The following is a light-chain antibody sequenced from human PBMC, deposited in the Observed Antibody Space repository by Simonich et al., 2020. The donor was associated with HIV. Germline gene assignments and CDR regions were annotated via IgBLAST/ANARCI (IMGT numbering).Light chain of an antibody. J-gene: IGKJ1*01. CDR2: GAS. CDR1: QSVSSN. Sequence: EIVMTQSPVTLSVSPGERATLSCRASQSVSSNLAWYQQKPGQAPRLPIYGASTRATGIPARFSGSGSGTEFTLTISSMQSEDFAVYYCQEYNKWPPWTFGQGTKVEIK. CDR3: QEYNKWPPWT. V-gene: IGKV3-15*01.